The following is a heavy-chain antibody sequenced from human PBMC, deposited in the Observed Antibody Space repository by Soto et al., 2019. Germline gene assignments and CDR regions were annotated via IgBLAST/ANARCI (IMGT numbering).Heavy chain of an antibody. V-gene: IGHV3-48*02. J-gene: IGHJ4*02. D-gene: IGHD5-12*01. CDR3: VRDRGYTGYDVEY. CDR2: INSGSSTI. CDR1: GFTFRSYA. Sequence: EVQLVESGGGLVQPGGSLRLSCAASGFTFRSYAMNWVRQAPGKGLEWVSYINSGSSTIYYADSAKGRFSISRDNAKNSLYLQMNSLRDEDTAVYFCVRDRGYTGYDVEYWGQGALVTVSS.